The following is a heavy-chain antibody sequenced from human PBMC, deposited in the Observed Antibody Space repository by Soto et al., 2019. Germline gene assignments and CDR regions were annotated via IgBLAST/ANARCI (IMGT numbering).Heavy chain of an antibody. CDR1: GYSISSGYY. CDR3: ATQLEYYFDY. CDR2: IYHSGST. D-gene: IGHD1-1*01. J-gene: IGHJ4*02. V-gene: IGHV4-38-2*01. Sequence: PXGTLSLTCAVSGYSISSGYYWGCIRQPPGKGLEWIGSIYHSGSTYYNPSLKSRVTISVDTSKNQFSLKLSSVTAADTAVYYCATQLEYYFDYWGQGTLVTVSS.